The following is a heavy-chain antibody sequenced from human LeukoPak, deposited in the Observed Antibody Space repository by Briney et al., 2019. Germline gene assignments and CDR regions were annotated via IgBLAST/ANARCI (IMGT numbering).Heavy chain of an antibody. CDR1: GGTFCSYA. Sequence: SEKVSCKASGGTFCSYAISWVRQAPGLRVECMGKIIPIFGTAHYAQKFQGRDTITTDESTSTAYMERSSLRSEDTGVYYSGRDQVGANMTLDYWGQGTLVTVSS. D-gene: IGHD1-26*01. V-gene: IGHV1-69*05. J-gene: IGHJ4*02. CDR3: GRDQVGANMTLDY. CDR2: IIPIFGTA.